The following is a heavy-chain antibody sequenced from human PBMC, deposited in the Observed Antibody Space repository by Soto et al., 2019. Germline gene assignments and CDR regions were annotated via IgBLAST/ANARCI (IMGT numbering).Heavy chain of an antibody. CDR1: GYTFTNYW. D-gene: IGHD3-9*01. CDR3: ARRHDDILTGAYYGMDV. Sequence: GESLKISCQASGYTFTNYWIGWVRQMPGKGLEWMGIIYPGDFDTTYSPSFQGQVPLSVDKSISTAYLQRRSLKASDTAMYYCARRHDDILTGAYYGMDVWGQGATVTVSS. J-gene: IGHJ6*02. V-gene: IGHV5-51*01. CDR2: IYPGDFDT.